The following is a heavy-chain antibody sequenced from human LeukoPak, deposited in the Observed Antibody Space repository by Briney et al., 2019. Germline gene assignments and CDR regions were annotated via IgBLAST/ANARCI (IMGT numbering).Heavy chain of an antibody. CDR3: ARESGGGVLGYFDL. D-gene: IGHD3-10*01. CDR2: TRNKANSYTT. J-gene: IGHJ2*01. V-gene: IGHV3-72*01. CDR1: GFTFSDHC. Sequence: GGSLRLSRAASGFTFSDHCMDWVRQAPGKGLEWVGRTRNKANSYTTEYAASVKGRFTISRDDSKKSLYLQMNSLKTEDTAVYYCARESGGGVLGYFDLWGRGTLVSVSS.